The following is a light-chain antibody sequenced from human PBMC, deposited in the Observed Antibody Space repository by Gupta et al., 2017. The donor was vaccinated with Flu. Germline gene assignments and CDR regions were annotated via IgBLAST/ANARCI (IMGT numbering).Light chain of an antibody. CDR3: QHTHSPPFT. CDR2: AAS. J-gene: IGKJ4*01. V-gene: IGKV1-12*01. Sequence: DIQMTQSPSSVSASVGDRVTVTCRASHDILRWLAWYQQQPGKAPKLLIYAASNLQSGVPSRFSGSGSGTDFTLTISSLQPEDSATYYCQHTHSPPFTFGWGSKVDIK. CDR1: HDILRW.